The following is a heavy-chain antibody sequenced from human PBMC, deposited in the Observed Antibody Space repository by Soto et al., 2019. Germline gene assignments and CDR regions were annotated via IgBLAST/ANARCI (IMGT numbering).Heavy chain of an antibody. CDR1: GGSVSSGSYY. V-gene: IGHV4-61*01. J-gene: IGHJ4*02. CDR3: ARSLGYDYVWGSYRPRPYFDY. D-gene: IGHD3-16*02. CDR2: IYYSGST. Sequence: SETLSLTCTVSGGSVSSGSYYWSWIRQPPGKGLEWIGYIYYSGSTNYNPSLKSRVTISVDTSKNQFSLKLSSVTAADTAVYYCARSLGYDYVWGSYRPRPYFDYRGQGTLVTVSS.